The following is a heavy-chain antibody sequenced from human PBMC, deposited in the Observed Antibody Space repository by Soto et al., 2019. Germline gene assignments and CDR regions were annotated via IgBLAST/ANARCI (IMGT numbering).Heavy chain of an antibody. J-gene: IGHJ4*02. CDR2: ITGSGGST. CDR1: GFTFSSYV. Sequence: EVQLLESGGGLVQPGGSLRLSCAASGFTFSSYVMTWVRQAPGKGLEWVSGITGSGGSTYYADSVKGRFTISRDNSKNTLYLHMNSLRDEDTGIYYCAKAGGDCSGGRCYSCQGDNWGQGTLVTVSS. V-gene: IGHV3-23*01. CDR3: AKAGGDCSGGRCYSCQGDN. D-gene: IGHD2-15*01.